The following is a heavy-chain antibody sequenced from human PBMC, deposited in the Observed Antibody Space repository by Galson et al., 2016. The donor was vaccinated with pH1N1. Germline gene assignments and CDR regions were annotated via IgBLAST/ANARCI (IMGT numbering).Heavy chain of an antibody. CDR3: ATGYRCTRTNCYGYYYHYMVV. CDR2: FNPETGET. J-gene: IGHJ6*03. CDR1: GYTFTELS. Sequence: SVKVSCKASGYTFTELSMNWVRQAPGKGLEWMGGFNPETGETMYAQNFQGRIIMTEDIPTETAYMKMTNLRSDDTAVSYCATGYRCTRTNCYGYYYHYMVVWGRGAAITVSS. V-gene: IGHV1-24*01. D-gene: IGHD2-2*01.